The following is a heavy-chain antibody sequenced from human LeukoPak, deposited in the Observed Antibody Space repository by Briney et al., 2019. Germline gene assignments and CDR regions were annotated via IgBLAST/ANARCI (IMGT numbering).Heavy chain of an antibody. CDR1: GGSISSYY. J-gene: IGHJ3*02. V-gene: IGHV4-59*01. D-gene: IGHD2-15*01. CDR3: ARDRLVAATRVFAFDI. Sequence: PSGTLSLTCTVSGGSISSYYWSWIRQPPGKGLEWIGYIYYSGSTNYNPSLKSRVTISLDTSKNQFSLKLSSVTAADTAVYYCARDRLVAATRVFAFDIWGQGTMVTVSS. CDR2: IYYSGST.